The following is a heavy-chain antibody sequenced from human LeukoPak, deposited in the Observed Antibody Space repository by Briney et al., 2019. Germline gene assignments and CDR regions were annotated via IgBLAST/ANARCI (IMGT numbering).Heavy chain of an antibody. CDR1: GGTFSSYA. J-gene: IGHJ4*02. CDR2: IIPIFGTA. Sequence: GSSVKVSCKASGGTFSSYAIGWVRQAPGQGLEWMGGIIPIFGTANYAQKFQGRVTITADESTSTAYMELSSLRSEDTAVYYCARAFYDYVWGSYREIDYWGQGTLVTVSS. D-gene: IGHD3-16*02. V-gene: IGHV1-69*01. CDR3: ARAFYDYVWGSYREIDY.